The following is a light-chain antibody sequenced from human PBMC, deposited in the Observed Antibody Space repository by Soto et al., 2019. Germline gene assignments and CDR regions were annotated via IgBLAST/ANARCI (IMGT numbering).Light chain of an antibody. J-gene: IGKJ5*01. CDR2: DAS. CDR3: QQRSNWPPIT. Sequence: EIVLTQSPATLSLSPGESATLSCRASQTVSITYLTWYQQKPGQAPRLLIYDASNRATGIPARFSGSGSGTDFTLTISSLEPEDFAVYYCQQRSNWPPITFGQGTRLEI. CDR1: QTVSITY. V-gene: IGKV3-11*01.